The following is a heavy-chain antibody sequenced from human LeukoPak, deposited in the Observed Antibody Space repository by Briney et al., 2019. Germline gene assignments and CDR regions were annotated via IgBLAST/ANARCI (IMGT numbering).Heavy chain of an antibody. Sequence: GGSLRLSCAASGFTFSSYSMNWVRQAPGKGLEWVSSISSSSSYIYYADSVKGRFTISRDNAENSLYLQMNSLRAEDTAVYYCAREGKQLADWFDPWGQGTLVTVSS. J-gene: IGHJ5*02. V-gene: IGHV3-21*01. CDR3: AREGKQLADWFDP. CDR1: GFTFSSYS. CDR2: ISSSSSYI. D-gene: IGHD1-1*01.